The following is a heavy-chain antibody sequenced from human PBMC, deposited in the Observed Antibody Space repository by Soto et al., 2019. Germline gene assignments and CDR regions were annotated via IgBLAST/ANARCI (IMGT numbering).Heavy chain of an antibody. V-gene: IGHV3-73*01. Sequence: EVQLVESGGGLVQPGGSLKLSCAASGFTFSDSAMHWVRQASGKGLEWVGRIRSKPNPDATAYAASEKGRFTISSEDSKNTSYLRRNSLKTEDTAEYYCTRHVDCSGGSCYSGYYYYMDVWGKGTTVTVSS. D-gene: IGHD2-15*01. CDR1: GFTFSDSA. CDR2: IRSKPNPDAT. J-gene: IGHJ6*03. CDR3: TRHVDCSGGSCYSGYYYYMDV.